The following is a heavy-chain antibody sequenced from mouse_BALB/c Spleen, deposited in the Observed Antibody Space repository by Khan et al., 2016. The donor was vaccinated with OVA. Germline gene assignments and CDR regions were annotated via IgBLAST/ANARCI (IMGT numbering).Heavy chain of an antibody. V-gene: IGHV1-77*01. CDR3: ARGCGVCFPY. CDR1: GYTFTDYN. J-gene: IGHJ3*01. Sequence: QVQLKQSGAELARPGASVKLSCKASGYTFTDYNINWVKQRTGQCLEWIGEIYPGSNNTYYNEKFKGKATLTADKSSSTDYMQLSSLTSEDSAVYFCARGCGVCFPYWGQGTLLTVS. CDR2: IYPGSNNT.